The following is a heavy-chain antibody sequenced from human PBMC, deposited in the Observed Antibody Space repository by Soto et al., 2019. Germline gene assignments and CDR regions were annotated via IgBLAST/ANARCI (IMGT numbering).Heavy chain of an antibody. CDR1: GGSISSGGYY. Sequence: PSETLSLTCTVSGGSISSGGYYWSWIRQHPGKGLEWIGYIYYSGSTYYNPSLKSRVTISVDTSKNQFSLKLSSVTAADTAVYYCARVPPRGYFKSNSPSRDVLAIWGQGTMDT. D-gene: IGHD3-9*01. CDR2: IYYSGST. V-gene: IGHV4-31*03. J-gene: IGHJ3*02. CDR3: ARVPPRGYFKSNSPSRDVLAI.